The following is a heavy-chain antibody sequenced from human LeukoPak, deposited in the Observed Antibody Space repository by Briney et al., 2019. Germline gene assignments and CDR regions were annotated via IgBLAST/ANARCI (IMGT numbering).Heavy chain of an antibody. D-gene: IGHD2-21*02. CDR1: GFTFSDSA. J-gene: IGHJ4*02. V-gene: IGHV3-73*01. CDR2: IRSKANSYAT. CDR3: TRPVGDWGHDS. Sequence: GGSLKLSCAASGFTFSDSAMHWVRQASGKGLEWVGHIRSKANSYATAYAASVKGRFTISRDDSKNTAYLQMHSLNTEDTALYYCTRPVGDWGHDSWGQGTLVTVSS.